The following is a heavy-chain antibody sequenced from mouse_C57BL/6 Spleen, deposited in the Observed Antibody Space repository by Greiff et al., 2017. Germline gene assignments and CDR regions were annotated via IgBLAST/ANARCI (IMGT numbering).Heavy chain of an antibody. J-gene: IGHJ2*01. D-gene: IGHD3-2*02. CDR2: IYPGSGST. CDR3: ARRQLRLPPDY. CDR1: GYTFTSYW. Sequence: QVQLQQPGAELVKPGASVKMSCKASGYTFTSYWITWVKQRPGQGLEWIGDIYPGSGSTNYNEKLKSKATLTVDTSSSTAYMQLSSLTSEDSAVYYCARRQLRLPPDYWGQGTTLTVSS. V-gene: IGHV1-55*01.